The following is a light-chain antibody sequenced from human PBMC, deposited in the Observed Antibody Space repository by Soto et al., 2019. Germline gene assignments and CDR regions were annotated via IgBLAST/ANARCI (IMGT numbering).Light chain of an antibody. J-gene: IGKJ5*01. V-gene: IGKV3D-20*02. Sequence: EIGMTQSPATLSVSPGERATLSCRASASVSSKLVWYQKKPGQAPRLLIYDASRRATGIPDRFSGSGSGADFILSISRLETEDFAVYYCQQRSNWPSITFGQGTRLEI. CDR3: QQRSNWPSIT. CDR1: ASVSSK. CDR2: DAS.